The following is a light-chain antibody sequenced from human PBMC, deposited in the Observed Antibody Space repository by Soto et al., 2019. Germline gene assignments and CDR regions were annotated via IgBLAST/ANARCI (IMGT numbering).Light chain of an antibody. CDR1: QGIGNA. CDR3: QHYKMYSPWT. J-gene: IGKJ1*01. Sequence: AIQMTQSPSSLSASVGDRVTISCRASQGIGNALGWYQQKPGKPPKVLIYGASNLQSGVPSRFSGSGSGTEFTLTISSLQPDDFATYYCQHYKMYSPWTFGQGTKVDIK. CDR2: GAS. V-gene: IGKV1-6*01.